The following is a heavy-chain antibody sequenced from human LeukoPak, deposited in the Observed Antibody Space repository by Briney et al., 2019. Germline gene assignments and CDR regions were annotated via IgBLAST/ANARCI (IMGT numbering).Heavy chain of an antibody. V-gene: IGHV3-53*01. CDR3: ARRGDGGRSFDY. CDR2: IYSSGST. J-gene: IGHJ4*02. Sequence: GGSLRLSCAASGFNVSNNYMTWVRQAPGKGLEWVSLIYSSGSTYYADSVKGRFTISRDNSKNTPYLQVNSLRAEDTAVYYCARRGDGGRSFDYWGQGTLVTVSS. D-gene: IGHD4-23*01. CDR1: GFNVSNNY.